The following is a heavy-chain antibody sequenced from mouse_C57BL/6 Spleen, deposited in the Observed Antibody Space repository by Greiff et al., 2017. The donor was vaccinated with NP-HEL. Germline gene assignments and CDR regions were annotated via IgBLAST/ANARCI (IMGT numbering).Heavy chain of an antibody. CDR1: GYTFTSYW. J-gene: IGHJ1*03. CDR3: ARGGTVHWYFDV. CDR2: IDPSDSYT. Sequence: QVQLQQPGAELVMPGASVKLSCKASGYTFTSYWMHWVKQRPGQGLEWIGEIDPSDSYTNYNQKFKGKSTLTVDKSSSTAYMQLSSLTSEDSAVYYCARGGTVHWYFDVWGTGTTVTVSS. V-gene: IGHV1-69*01. D-gene: IGHD4-1*01.